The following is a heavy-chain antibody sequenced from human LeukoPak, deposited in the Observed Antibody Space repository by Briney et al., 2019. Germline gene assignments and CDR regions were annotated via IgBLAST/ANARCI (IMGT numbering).Heavy chain of an antibody. Sequence: GGSLRLSCAASGFTFSNHDMHWVRQTTGKGLEWVSAIGTAGGTYYPGSVKGRFTISRENAKNSFYLQMNSLGAEDTAVYYCARGRQPQGWAGVYCGGDCYSDYYYGMDVWGQGTTVTVSS. CDR2: IGTAGGT. CDR1: GFTFSNHD. D-gene: IGHD2-21*02. V-gene: IGHV3-13*01. CDR3: ARGRQPQGWAGVYCGGDCYSDYYYGMDV. J-gene: IGHJ6*02.